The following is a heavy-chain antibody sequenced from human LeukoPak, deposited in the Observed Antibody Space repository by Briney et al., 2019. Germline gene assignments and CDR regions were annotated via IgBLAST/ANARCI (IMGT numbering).Heavy chain of an antibody. CDR2: IYYSGST. J-gene: IGHJ3*02. CDR1: GGSIRSSSYY. D-gene: IGHD4/OR15-4a*01. Sequence: SETLSLTCPVCGGSIRSSSYYWGWIRQPPGKGLEWIGSIYYSGSTYYNPSLKSRVTISVDTSKNQFSLKLSSVTAAATAVYYCARRQDYGESDHSFDIWGQGTMVTVSS. V-gene: IGHV4-39*01. CDR3: ARRQDYGESDHSFDI.